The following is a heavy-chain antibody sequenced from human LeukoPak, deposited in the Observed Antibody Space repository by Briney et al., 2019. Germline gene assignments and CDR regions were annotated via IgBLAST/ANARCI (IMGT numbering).Heavy chain of an antibody. J-gene: IGHJ4*02. CDR3: ARDRLHYGEYEKTFDY. CDR1: GFTFSSYG. Sequence: PGGSLRLSCAASGFTFSSYGMHWVRQAPGKGLEWVAFIRYDGSNKYYADSVKGRFTISRDNAKNSLYLQMNSLRAEDTAVYYCARDRLHYGEYEKTFDYWGQGTLVSVSS. V-gene: IGHV3-30*02. D-gene: IGHD4-17*01. CDR2: IRYDGSNK.